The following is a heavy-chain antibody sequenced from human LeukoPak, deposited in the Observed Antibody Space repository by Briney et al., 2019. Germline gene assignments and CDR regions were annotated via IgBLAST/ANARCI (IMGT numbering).Heavy chain of an antibody. V-gene: IGHV3-21*01. D-gene: IGHD3-22*01. CDR3: AKPLEIYYDTPDY. J-gene: IGHJ4*02. CDR1: GFTFSSYS. Sequence: GGSLRLSCAASGFTFSSYSMNWVRQAPGKGLEWVSSITSGSSFIYYADSVKGRFTISRDNSKNTLYLQMNSLRAEDTAVYYCAKPLEIYYDTPDYWGQGTLVTVSS. CDR2: ITSGSSFI.